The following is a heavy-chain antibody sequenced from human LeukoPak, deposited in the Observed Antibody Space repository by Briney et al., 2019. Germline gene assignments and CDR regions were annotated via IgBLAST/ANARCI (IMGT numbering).Heavy chain of an antibody. J-gene: IGHJ4*02. CDR3: ARQRQGSFDY. CDR1: GFTFSSYN. V-gene: IGHV3-48*02. D-gene: IGHD2-15*01. CDR2: ISSSSSI. Sequence: GGSLRLSCAASGFTFSSYNMNWVRQAPGKGLEWISFISSSSSIYYADSVKGRFTISRDNAENSLYLQMNSLRDEDTAVFYCARQRQGSFDYWGQGTLVTVSS.